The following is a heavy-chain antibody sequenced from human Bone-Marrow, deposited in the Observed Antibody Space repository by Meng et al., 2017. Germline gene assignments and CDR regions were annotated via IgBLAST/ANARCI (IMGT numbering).Heavy chain of an antibody. D-gene: IGHD6-13*01. CDR2: INPKSGDT. CDR1: GYTFPDYY. CDR3: ARDEDISAAGKLFGDY. V-gene: IGHV1-2*06. Sequence: QVRLVQSGEEVKRPGAPVKVSCKASGYTFPDYYLHWVRRAPGQGLEWMGRINPKSGDTHYAQKFQGRVTMTGDTSISTAYMELSGLRSDDTAMYYCARDEDISAAGKLFGDYWGQGTLVTVSS. J-gene: IGHJ4*02.